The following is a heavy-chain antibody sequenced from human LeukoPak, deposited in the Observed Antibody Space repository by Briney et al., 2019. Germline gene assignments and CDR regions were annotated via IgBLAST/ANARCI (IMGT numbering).Heavy chain of an antibody. CDR2: IKQDGSEK. D-gene: IGHD6-13*01. J-gene: IGHJ4*02. CDR3: ASNSLAAAGGIDY. V-gene: IGHV3-7*01. Sequence: GGSLTLSCAASGFTFSSYWMSWLRQAPGKGLEWVANIKQDGSEKYYVDSVKGRFIISRDNDKNSLYLQMNSLRAEDTAVYYCASNSLAAAGGIDYWGQGTLVTVSS. CDR1: GFTFSSYW.